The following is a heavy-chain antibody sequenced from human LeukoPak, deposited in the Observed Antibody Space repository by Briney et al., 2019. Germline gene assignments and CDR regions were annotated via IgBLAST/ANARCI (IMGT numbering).Heavy chain of an antibody. CDR2: IKPNSGGT. V-gene: IGHV1-2*04. CDR3: ARGYCSGGSCYGWFDP. Sequence: ASVKVSCKASGYTFTGYYMHWVRQAPGQGLEWMGWIKPNSGGTNYAQKSQGWVTMTRETSISTAYMELRRLRSDDTAVYYCARGYCSGGSCYGWFDPWGQGTLVTVSS. CDR1: GYTFTGYY. D-gene: IGHD2-15*01. J-gene: IGHJ5*02.